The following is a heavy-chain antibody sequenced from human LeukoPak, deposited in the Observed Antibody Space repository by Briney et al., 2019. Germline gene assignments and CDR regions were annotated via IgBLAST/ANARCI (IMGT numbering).Heavy chain of an antibody. CDR2: IYSGGST. D-gene: IGHD6-19*01. CDR1: GFTFSSYW. V-gene: IGHV3-53*01. Sequence: GGSLRLSRAASGFTFSSYWMSWVRQAPGKGLEWVSVIYSGGSTYYADSVKGRFTISRDNSKNTLYLQMNSLRAGDTAVYYCARSATGWYASWFDPWGQGTLVTVSS. CDR3: ARSATGWYASWFDP. J-gene: IGHJ5*02.